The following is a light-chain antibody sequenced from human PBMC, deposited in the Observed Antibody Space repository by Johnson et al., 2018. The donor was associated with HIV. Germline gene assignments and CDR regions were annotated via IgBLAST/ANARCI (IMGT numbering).Light chain of an antibody. V-gene: IGLV1-51*02. Sequence: QSVLTQPPSVSAAPGQKVTISCSGSSSNIGNNYVSWYQQLPGTAPKLLIYENNKRPSGIPDRFSGSKSGTSATLAITGLQTGYEADYYCGTWDSSLSAYVLEPGTKVSVL. CDR3: GTWDSSLSAYV. CDR2: ENN. CDR1: SSNIGNNY. J-gene: IGLJ1*01.